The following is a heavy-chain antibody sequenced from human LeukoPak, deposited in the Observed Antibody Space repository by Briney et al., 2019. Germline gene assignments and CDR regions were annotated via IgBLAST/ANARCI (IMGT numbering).Heavy chain of an antibody. Sequence: PGGSLRLSCAASGFTFSSFSMNWVRQAPGKGLEWVSSISSSSSYIYYADSVKGRFTISRDNAKNSLYLQMNSLRAEDTAVYYCARGRTGDLDYWGQGTLVTVSS. CDR3: ARGRTGDLDY. CDR2: ISSSSSYI. D-gene: IGHD7-27*01. J-gene: IGHJ4*02. V-gene: IGHV3-21*01. CDR1: GFTFSSFS.